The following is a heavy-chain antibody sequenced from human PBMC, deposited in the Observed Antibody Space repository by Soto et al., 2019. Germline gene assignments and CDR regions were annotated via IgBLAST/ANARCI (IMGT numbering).Heavy chain of an antibody. D-gene: IGHD2-21*01. CDR1: DTTHW. V-gene: IGHV5-51*01. Sequence: GESLKISCKASDTTHWIGWVRQKPGKGLEWMGIIYPGDSDTKYSPSFQGQVTISVDKSISTAYLHWSSLKASDTATYYCARVVNYYFGMDIWGLGTRVTVSS. J-gene: IGHJ6*02. CDR2: IYPGDSDT. CDR3: ARVVNYYFGMDI.